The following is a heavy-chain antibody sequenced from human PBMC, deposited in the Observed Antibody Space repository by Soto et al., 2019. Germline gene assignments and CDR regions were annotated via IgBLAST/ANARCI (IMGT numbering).Heavy chain of an antibody. Sequence: AAVKVSCKASGYTFTSSAMHWVRQAPGQRLEWMGWINAGNGNTKYSQKFQGRVTITRDTSASTAYMELSSLRSEDTAVYYRANFAMAAPFYGMDVCGHVTTFPVPS. J-gene: IGHJ6*02. V-gene: IGHV1-3*01. CDR1: GYTFTSSA. D-gene: IGHD2-2*01. CDR2: INAGNGNT. CDR3: ANFAMAAPFYGMDV.